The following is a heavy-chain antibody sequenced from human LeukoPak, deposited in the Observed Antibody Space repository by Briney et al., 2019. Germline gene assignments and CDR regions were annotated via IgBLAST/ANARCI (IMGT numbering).Heavy chain of an antibody. Sequence: PGGSLRLSCAASGFTFSSYGMHWVRQAPGKGLEWVAVIWYDGSNKYYADSVKGRFTISRDNSKNTLYLQMNSLRAEDTAVYYCARGYYDSSGYLYYFDYRGQGTLVTVSS. D-gene: IGHD3-22*01. J-gene: IGHJ4*02. V-gene: IGHV3-33*01. CDR3: ARGYYDSSGYLYYFDY. CDR1: GFTFSSYG. CDR2: IWYDGSNK.